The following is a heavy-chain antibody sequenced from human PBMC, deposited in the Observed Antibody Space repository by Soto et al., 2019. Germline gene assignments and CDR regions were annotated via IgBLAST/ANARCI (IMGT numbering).Heavy chain of an antibody. J-gene: IGHJ4*02. CDR1: GFTFSSYA. CDR3: ATSVGGYYYGAFDY. D-gene: IGHD3-10*01. CDR2: ISGSGGST. Sequence: PGGSLRLSCTASGFTFSSYAMSWVRQAPGKGLEWVSAISGSGGSTYYADSVKGRFTISRDNSKNTLYLQMNSLRAEDTAVYYCATSVGGYYYGAFDYWGQGTLVTVSS. V-gene: IGHV3-23*01.